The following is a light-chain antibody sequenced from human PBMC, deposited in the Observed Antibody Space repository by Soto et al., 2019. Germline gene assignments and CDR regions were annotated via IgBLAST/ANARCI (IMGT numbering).Light chain of an antibody. V-gene: IGKV3-20*01. J-gene: IGKJ1*01. Sequence: EIVLTQSPGTLSLSPGERATLSCRASQSVSSTYFAWYQQRFGQAPRLLIYGASTRATSIPDRFSGSGSGTDFTLTISSLAPEVFAVYYCQQYGSSSWTFGQGNKVEIK. CDR2: GAS. CDR1: QSVSSTY. CDR3: QQYGSSSWT.